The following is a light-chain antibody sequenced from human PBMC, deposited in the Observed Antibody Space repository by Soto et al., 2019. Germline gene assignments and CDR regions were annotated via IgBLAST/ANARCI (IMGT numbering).Light chain of an antibody. CDR3: QQYNNWPPYT. CDR1: PSVSSH. J-gene: IGKJ2*01. CDR2: GAS. V-gene: IGKV3-15*01. Sequence: EIVMTQSPATLSVSPGERATLSCRASPSVSSHLAWYQQTPGQAPRLLIYGASTRATGIPARFSGSGSGTEFTLTLSSLQSEDFAVYYCQQYNNWPPYTFGQGTQLEIK.